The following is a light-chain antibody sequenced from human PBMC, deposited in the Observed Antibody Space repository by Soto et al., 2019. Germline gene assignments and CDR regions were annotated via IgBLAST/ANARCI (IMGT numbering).Light chain of an antibody. V-gene: IGLV2-23*02. J-gene: IGLJ2*01. CDR1: RSDVGSYNL. CDR3: CSYAGSSTVI. CDR2: DVN. Sequence: QSALTQPASVSGSPGQSITISCTGSRSDVGSYNLVSWYQHHPGKAPKLMIYDVNKRPSGVSKRFSGSKSGNTASLTISGLQPEDEADYYCCSYAGSSTVIFVGGTKLTVL.